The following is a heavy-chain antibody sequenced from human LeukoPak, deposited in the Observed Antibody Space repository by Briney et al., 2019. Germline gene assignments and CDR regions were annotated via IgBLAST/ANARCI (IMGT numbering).Heavy chain of an antibody. CDR1: GFTFSSYA. D-gene: IGHD6-19*01. V-gene: IGHV3-64*02. CDR2: ISSNGGST. Sequence: PAGSLSLSCAASGFTFSSYAMHWVRQAPGKGLEYVSAISSNGGSTYYADSVRGRFTISRDNSKNTLYLQMGSLRAEDMAVYYCAREQWDISGWYVGLIDYWGQGTLVTVSS. J-gene: IGHJ4*02. CDR3: AREQWDISGWYVGLIDY.